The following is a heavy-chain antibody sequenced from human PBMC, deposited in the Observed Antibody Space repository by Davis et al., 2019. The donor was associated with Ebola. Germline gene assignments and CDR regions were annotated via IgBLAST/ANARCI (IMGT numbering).Heavy chain of an antibody. V-gene: IGHV3-11*05. D-gene: IGHD5-24*01. CDR1: GFTFSDYY. Sequence: GESLKISCAASGFTFSDYYMSWIRQAPGKGLEWVSYISSSSSYTNYADSVKGRFTISRDNAKNSLYLQMNSLRAEDTAVYYCAKGMGTYYYYGMDVWGQGTTATVSS. CDR2: ISSSSSYT. J-gene: IGHJ6*02. CDR3: AKGMGTYYYYGMDV.